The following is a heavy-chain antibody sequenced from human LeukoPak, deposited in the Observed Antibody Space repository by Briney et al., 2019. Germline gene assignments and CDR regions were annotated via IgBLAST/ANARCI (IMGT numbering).Heavy chain of an antibody. CDR3: AKRIGYCSSTSCLDAFDI. CDR1: GGSISSYY. V-gene: IGHV4-59*01. D-gene: IGHD2-2*01. J-gene: IGHJ3*02. CDR2: IYYSGST. Sequence: PSETLSLTCTVSGGSISSYYWSWIRQPPGKGLEWIWYIYYSGSTNYNPSLKSRVTISVDTSKNQFSLKLSSVTAADTAVYYCAKRIGYCSSTSCLDAFDIWGQGTMVTVSS.